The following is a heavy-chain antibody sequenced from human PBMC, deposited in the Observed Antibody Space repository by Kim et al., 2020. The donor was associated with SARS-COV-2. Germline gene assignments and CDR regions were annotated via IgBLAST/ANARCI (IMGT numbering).Heavy chain of an antibody. CDR2: INHSGST. CDR1: GGSFSGYY. J-gene: IGHJ4*02. Sequence: SETLSLTCAVYGGSFSGYYWSWIRQPPGKGLEWIGEINHSGSTNYNPSLKSRVTISVDTSKNQFSLKLSSVTAADTAVYYCARVGPRYCSGGSCYSGDYWGQGTLVTVSS. CDR3: ARVGPRYCSGGSCYSGDY. V-gene: IGHV4-34*01. D-gene: IGHD2-15*01.